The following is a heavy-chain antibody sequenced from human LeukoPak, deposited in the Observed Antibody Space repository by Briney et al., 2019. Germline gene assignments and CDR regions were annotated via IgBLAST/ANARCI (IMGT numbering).Heavy chain of an antibody. V-gene: IGHV3-30*18. Sequence: PGGSLRLSCAASGFPFSSYGMFWVRQAPGKGLEWVAVISYDGINKYYADSVKGRFTISRDNSKNTLYLQMNSLRAEDTAVYYCAEASLDTDWGVFDYWGQGTLVTVSS. D-gene: IGHD7-27*01. CDR3: AEASLDTDWGVFDY. CDR1: GFPFSSYG. CDR2: ISYDGINK. J-gene: IGHJ4*02.